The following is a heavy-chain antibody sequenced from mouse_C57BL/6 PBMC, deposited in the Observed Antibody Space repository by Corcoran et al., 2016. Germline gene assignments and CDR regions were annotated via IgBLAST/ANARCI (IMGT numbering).Heavy chain of an antibody. CDR3: ARHPITTVVAPFAY. Sequence: QIQLVQSGPELKKPGETVKISCKASGYTFTTYGMSWVKQAPGKGLKWIGWINTYSGVPTYADDFKGRFAFSLETSASTAYLQINNLKNEDTATYCWARHPITTVVAPFAYGGQGTLVTVSA. CDR1: GYTFTTYG. D-gene: IGHD1-1*01. CDR2: INTYSGVP. V-gene: IGHV9-3*01. J-gene: IGHJ3*01.